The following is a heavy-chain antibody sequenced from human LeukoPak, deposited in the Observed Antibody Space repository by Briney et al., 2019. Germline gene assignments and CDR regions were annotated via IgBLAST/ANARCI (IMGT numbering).Heavy chain of an antibody. CDR2: IYYSGST. V-gene: IGHV4-59*01. CDR1: GGSISSYY. J-gene: IGHJ4*02. CDR3: ARGQWLPVFDF. Sequence: SGTLSLTCTVSGGSISSYYWSWIRQPPGKGLEWIGYIYYSGSTNYNPSLKSRVTISVDTSKNHFSLKLSSVTAADTAVYYCARGQWLPVFDFWGQGTLVTVSS. D-gene: IGHD3-22*01.